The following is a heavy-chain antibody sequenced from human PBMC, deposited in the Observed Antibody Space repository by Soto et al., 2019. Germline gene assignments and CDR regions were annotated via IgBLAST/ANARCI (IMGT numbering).Heavy chain of an antibody. CDR1: GFTFSSYA. CDR3: AKDGYDCSSTSCYFDY. J-gene: IGHJ4*02. V-gene: IGHV3-23*01. CDR2: ISGSGGST. D-gene: IGHD2-2*01. Sequence: PGGSLRLSCAASGFTFSSYAMSWVRQAPGKGLEWVSAISGSGGSTYYADSVKGRFTISRDNSKNTLYLQMNSLRAEDTAVYYCAKDGYDCSSTSCYFDYWGQGTLVTV.